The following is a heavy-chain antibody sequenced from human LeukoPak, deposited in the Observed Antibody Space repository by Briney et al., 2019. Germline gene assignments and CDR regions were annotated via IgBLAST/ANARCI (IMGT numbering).Heavy chain of an antibody. CDR1: GYTFTSYG. V-gene: IGHV1-18*01. CDR2: ISAYNGNT. Sequence: GASVKVSCKASGYTFTSYGISWVRQAPGQGLEWMGWISAYNGNTNYAQKLQGRVTITADESTSTAYMELSSLRSEDTAVYYCAREFKPYYGSGRPTLGIYYFDYWGQGTLVTVSS. J-gene: IGHJ4*02. CDR3: AREFKPYYGSGRPTLGIYYFDY. D-gene: IGHD3-10*01.